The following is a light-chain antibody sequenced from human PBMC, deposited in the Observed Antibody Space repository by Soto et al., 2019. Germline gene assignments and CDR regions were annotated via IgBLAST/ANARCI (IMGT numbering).Light chain of an antibody. CDR2: EVT. CDR1: SSDVGGHNY. J-gene: IGLJ2*01. V-gene: IGLV2-14*01. Sequence: HSALTQPASVSGSPGQSITISCTGTSSDVGGHNYVSWYQQHPGTAPKLMIYEVTNRPSGVSNRFSGSKSGNTASLTISGLQAEDEADYYCSSYTSSTTLDVVFGGGTKLTVL. CDR3: SSYTSSTTLDVV.